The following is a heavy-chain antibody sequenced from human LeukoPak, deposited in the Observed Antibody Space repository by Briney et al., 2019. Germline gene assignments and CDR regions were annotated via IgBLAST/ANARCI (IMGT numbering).Heavy chain of an antibody. CDR1: GFTFSRFN. Sequence: PGGSLRLSCAASGFTFSRFNMNWLRQAPGKGLEWLSYISTTGTIYYAESVKGRFSISRDNAKNSLYLQMNSLRAEDTAVYYCAKFLAVIAARDSLYFQHWGQGTLVTVSS. CDR2: ISTTGTI. CDR3: AKFLAVIAARDSLYFQH. V-gene: IGHV3-48*01. D-gene: IGHD6-6*01. J-gene: IGHJ1*01.